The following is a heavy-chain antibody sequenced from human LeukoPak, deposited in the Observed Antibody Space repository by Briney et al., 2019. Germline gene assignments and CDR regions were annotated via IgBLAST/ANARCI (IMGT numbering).Heavy chain of an antibody. CDR2: ISGHGGNS. CDR3: AKCGTSCYAPFDY. J-gene: IGHJ4*02. D-gene: IGHD2-2*01. V-gene: IGHV3-23*01. CDR1: RFTFGSYG. Sequence: GGSLRLSCAASRFTFGSYGMTWVRQAPGKGLEWVSSISGHGGNSYYADSVKGRFTISGDNSKNTLYLQMNSLRGEDTAVYYCAKCGTSCYAPFDYWGQGTLVTVSS.